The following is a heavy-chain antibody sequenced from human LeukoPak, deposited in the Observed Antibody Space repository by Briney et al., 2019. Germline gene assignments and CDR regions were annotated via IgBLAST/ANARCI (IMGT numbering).Heavy chain of an antibody. CDR1: GFTFSSYG. CDR2: IRDDGSNK. Sequence: GGSLRLSCAASGFTFSSYGMHWVRQAPGKGLEWVTFIRDDGSNKYYADSVKGRFIISRDNSKNTLYVQMNSLRAEDTAVYYCAKDASGCEFDYWGQGTLVTVSS. D-gene: IGHD5-12*01. J-gene: IGHJ4*02. CDR3: AKDASGCEFDY. V-gene: IGHV3-30*02.